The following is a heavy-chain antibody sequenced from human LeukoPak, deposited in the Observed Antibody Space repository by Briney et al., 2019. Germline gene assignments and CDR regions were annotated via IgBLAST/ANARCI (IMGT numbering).Heavy chain of an antibody. CDR2: IYYSGST. D-gene: IGHD2-15*01. V-gene: IGHV4-4*02. J-gene: IGHJ4*02. Sequence: SETLSLTCAVSGGSISSSNWWSWVRQPPGKGLEWIGSIYYSGSTYYNPSLKSRVTISVDTSKNQFSLKLSSVTAADTAVYYCARDLRHGGSFSGYWGQGTLVTVSS. CDR3: ARDLRHGGSFSGY. CDR1: GGSISSSNW.